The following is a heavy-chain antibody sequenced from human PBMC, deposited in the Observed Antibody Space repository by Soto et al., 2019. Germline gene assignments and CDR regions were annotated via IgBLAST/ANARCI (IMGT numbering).Heavy chain of an antibody. D-gene: IGHD3-3*01. Sequence: QVHLEQSGAAVKKPGSSVKVSCKASGGTFSTHALSWVRQAPGQGLEWLGGIISILGTPNYAQKFQGRVTVTADEYTSTDYMELSRLTSEDTAVYYCARAAFRSGYYGYYYGMDVWGQGTAVTVS. J-gene: IGHJ6*02. V-gene: IGHV1-69*01. CDR1: GGTFSTHA. CDR3: ARAAFRSGYYGYYYGMDV. CDR2: IISILGTP.